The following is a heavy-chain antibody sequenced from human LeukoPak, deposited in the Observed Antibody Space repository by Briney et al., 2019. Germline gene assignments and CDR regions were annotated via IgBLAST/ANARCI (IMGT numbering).Heavy chain of an antibody. Sequence: PSETLSLTCTVSGGSISSYYWSWIRQPAGKGLEWIGRIYTSGSTNYNPSLKSRVTISVDTSKNQFSLKLSSVTAADTAVYYCARDGITGTSDAFDIWGQGTMVTVSS. CDR1: GGSISSYY. CDR3: ARDGITGTSDAFDI. D-gene: IGHD1-20*01. J-gene: IGHJ3*02. CDR2: IYTSGST. V-gene: IGHV4-4*07.